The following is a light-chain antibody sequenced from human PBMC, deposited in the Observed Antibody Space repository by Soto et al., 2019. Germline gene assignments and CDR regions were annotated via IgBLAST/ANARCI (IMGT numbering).Light chain of an antibody. CDR2: SNN. CDR3: AAWDDSLNGHVV. CDR1: SSNIGSNT. Sequence: QLVLTQPPSASGTPGQRVTISCSGSSSNIGSNTVNWYQQLPGTAPKLLIYSNNQRPSGAPDRFSGSKSGTSASLAISGLQSEDEADYYCAAWDDSLNGHVVFGGGTKLTVL. J-gene: IGLJ2*01. V-gene: IGLV1-44*01.